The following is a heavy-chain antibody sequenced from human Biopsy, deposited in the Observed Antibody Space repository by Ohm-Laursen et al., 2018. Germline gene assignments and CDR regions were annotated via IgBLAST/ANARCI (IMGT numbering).Heavy chain of an antibody. CDR1: GYSVTNDYY. Sequence: TLSLTCAVSGYSVTNDYYWGWIRQPPGKGLEWIGSIYYDGITYYNPSLKSRVAMSVDTSKNQFSLRLTSVTAADTAVYYCARVAGGYAYYYGMDVWGQGTTVIVSS. D-gene: IGHD5-12*01. J-gene: IGHJ6*02. CDR2: IYYDGIT. V-gene: IGHV4-38-2*01. CDR3: ARVAGGYAYYYGMDV.